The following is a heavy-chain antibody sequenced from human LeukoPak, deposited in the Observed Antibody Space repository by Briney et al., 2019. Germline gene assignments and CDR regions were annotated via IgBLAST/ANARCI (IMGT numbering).Heavy chain of an antibody. Sequence: PSETLSLTCTVSGGSVSSGSYYWSWIRQPPGKGLEWIGYIYYSGSTNSNPSPKSRVTISVDTSENQFSLKLSSVTAADTAVYYCARDRGYTVPYYYGMDVWGKGTTVTVSS. CDR3: ARDRGYTVPYYYGMDV. CDR1: GGSVSSGSYY. V-gene: IGHV4-61*01. D-gene: IGHD5-24*01. CDR2: IYYSGST. J-gene: IGHJ6*04.